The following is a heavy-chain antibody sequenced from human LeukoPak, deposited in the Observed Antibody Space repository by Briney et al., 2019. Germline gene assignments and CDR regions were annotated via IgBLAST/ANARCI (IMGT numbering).Heavy chain of an antibody. CDR1: GGSISSSSYY. CDR2: INHSGST. Sequence: SETLSLTCTVSGGSISSSSYYWGWIRQPPGKGLEWIGEINHSGSTNYNPSLKSRVTISVDTSKNQFSLKLSSVTAADTAVYYCARHGHPYYYDSSGYYTTYAFDIWGQGTMVTVSS. D-gene: IGHD3-22*01. CDR3: ARHGHPYYYDSSGYYTTYAFDI. V-gene: IGHV4-39*01. J-gene: IGHJ3*02.